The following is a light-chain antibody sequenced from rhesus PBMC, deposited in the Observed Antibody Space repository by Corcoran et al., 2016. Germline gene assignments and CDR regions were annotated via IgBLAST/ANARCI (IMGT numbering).Light chain of an antibody. Sequence: EIVMTQSPTTLSLSPGERATLSCRASQRVGTRLAWYQQKPGQAPRLLINGASSRVTGIPDRFSGSGSGTYFTLTISSLEPEDVAVYFCQQESNWSLSFGGGTKLELK. J-gene: IGKJ4*01. CDR3: QQESNWSLS. CDR2: GAS. V-gene: IGKV3-17*02. CDR1: QRVGTR.